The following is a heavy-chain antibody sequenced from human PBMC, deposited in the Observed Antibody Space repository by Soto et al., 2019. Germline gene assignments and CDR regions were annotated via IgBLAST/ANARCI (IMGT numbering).Heavy chain of an antibody. CDR2: IYPGDSAT. CDR3: ARQISRAKYCSSTSCYIPAYDAFDI. D-gene: IGHD2-2*02. Sequence: GESLKISCKGSGYSFTSYWIGWVRQMPGKGLEWMGIIYPGDSATRYSPSFQGQVTISADKSISTAYLQWSSLKASDTAMYYCARQISRAKYCSSTSCYIPAYDAFDIWGQGTMVTVSS. CDR1: GYSFTSYW. J-gene: IGHJ3*02. V-gene: IGHV5-51*01.